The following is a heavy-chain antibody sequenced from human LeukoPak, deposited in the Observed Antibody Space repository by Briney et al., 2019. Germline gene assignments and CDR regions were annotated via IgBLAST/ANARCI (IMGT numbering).Heavy chain of an antibody. CDR3: AKDREAVAGPLDY. CDR1: GFTFSSYG. CDR2: ISYDGSNK. Sequence: GGSLRLSCAASGFTFSSYGMHWVRQAPGKGLEWVAVISYDGSNKYYADSVKGRFTISRDNSKNTLYLQMNSLRAEDTAVYYCAKDREAVAGPLDYWGQGTLVTVSS. V-gene: IGHV3-30*18. J-gene: IGHJ4*02. D-gene: IGHD6-19*01.